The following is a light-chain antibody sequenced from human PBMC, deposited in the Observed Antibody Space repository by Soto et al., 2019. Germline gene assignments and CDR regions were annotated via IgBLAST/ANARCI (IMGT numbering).Light chain of an antibody. CDR1: QSVSSN. V-gene: IGKV3-15*01. J-gene: IGKJ4*01. CDR2: GAS. Sequence: EIVMTQSPVTLSVSPGVRATLPCRASQSVSSNLAWYQQKPGQAPRILIYGASTRATGITARFSGSGSVTELTLTISSLQTEDFAGYYCQQYNKWPVTFGGGTKVEIK. CDR3: QQYNKWPVT.